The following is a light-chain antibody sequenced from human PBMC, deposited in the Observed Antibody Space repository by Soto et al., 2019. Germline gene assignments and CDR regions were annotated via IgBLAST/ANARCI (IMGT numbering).Light chain of an antibody. CDR1: ESLQHRDGNTY. J-gene: IGKJ2*01. Sequence: DVVMTQNPLSSPVTLGQPASISCRSSESLQHRDGNTYLNWLQQRPGQPPRLLIYKVSNRFSGVPDRFSSSGAGTDFTLKISRVEAEDVGVYYCLQATQYRPYTFGQGTKLEIK. CDR2: KVS. CDR3: LQATQYRPYT. V-gene: IGKV2-24*01.